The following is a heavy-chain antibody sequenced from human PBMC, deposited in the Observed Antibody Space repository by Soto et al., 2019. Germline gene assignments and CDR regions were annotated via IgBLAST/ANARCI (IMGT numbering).Heavy chain of an antibody. D-gene: IGHD3-22*01. J-gene: IGHJ4*02. CDR2: VYWNDER. V-gene: IGHV2-5*01. CDR3: AHYDSSGYFSHFDS. Sequence: KESGPPVVKPTQTLTLTCTFSGFSLTTTGVGVGWIRHAPGKALEWLAMVYWNDERRYSPSLKSRLTITQDTSKNQVVLTMTYMDPVDTATYFCAHYDSSGYFSHFDSWGQGTLVTVSS. CDR1: GFSLTTTGVG.